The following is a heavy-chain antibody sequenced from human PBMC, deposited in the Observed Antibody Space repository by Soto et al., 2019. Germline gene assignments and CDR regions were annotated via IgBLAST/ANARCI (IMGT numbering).Heavy chain of an antibody. V-gene: IGHV1-3*01. CDR2: INAGNGNT. CDR3: ARDRVGYCSSTSCYGKRHDYYYGMDV. D-gene: IGHD2-2*01. J-gene: IGHJ6*02. CDR1: GYTFTSYA. Sequence: ASVKVSCKASGYTFTSYAMHWVRQAPGQRLEWMGWINAGNGNTKYSQKFQGRVTITADKSTSTAYMELSSLRSEDTAVYYCARDRVGYCSSTSCYGKRHDYYYGMDVWGQGTTVTVSS.